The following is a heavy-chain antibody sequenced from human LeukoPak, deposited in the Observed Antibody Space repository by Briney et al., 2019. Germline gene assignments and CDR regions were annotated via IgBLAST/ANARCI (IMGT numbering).Heavy chain of an antibody. CDR2: NSGSGGST. V-gene: IGHV3-23*01. CDR3: ATRYCSGGSCYAFDY. D-gene: IGHD2-15*01. J-gene: IGHJ4*02. CDR1: GFTFSSYA. Sequence: GSLRLSCAASGFTFSSYAMSWVRQAPGKGLEWVSANSGSGGSTYYADSVKGRFTISRDNSKNTLYLQMNSLRAEDTAVYYCATRYCSGGSCYAFDYWGQGTLVAVSS.